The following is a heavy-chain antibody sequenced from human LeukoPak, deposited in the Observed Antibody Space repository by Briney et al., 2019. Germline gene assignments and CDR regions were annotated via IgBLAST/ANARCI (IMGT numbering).Heavy chain of an antibody. CDR3: AKIPQGGTAGTYFDY. V-gene: IGHV3-7*01. Sequence: GGSLRLSCAASGFTFSNGWMSWVRQAPGKGLEWVANIKEDGTEKNLVDSVKGRFTISRENSKNTLYLQMNSLRTEDTAVYYCAKIPQGGTAGTYFDYWGQGTLVTVSS. J-gene: IGHJ4*02. D-gene: IGHD1-26*01. CDR1: GFTFSNGW. CDR2: IKEDGTEK.